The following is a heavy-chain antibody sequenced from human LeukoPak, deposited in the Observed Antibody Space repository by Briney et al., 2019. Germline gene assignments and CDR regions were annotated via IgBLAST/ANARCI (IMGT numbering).Heavy chain of an antibody. V-gene: IGHV3-48*01. CDR2: IGIDSGNT. J-gene: IGHJ4*02. CDR1: GFPFIEYS. Sequence: GGSLRLSCTASGFPFIEYSMNWVRQVPGKGLEWIAYIGIDSGNTKYADSVRGRFTISADKTKNSLYLQMNSLRVEDTAVYYCARGHNYAFDNWGQGTLVSVSS. CDR3: ARGHNYAFDN. D-gene: IGHD1-1*01.